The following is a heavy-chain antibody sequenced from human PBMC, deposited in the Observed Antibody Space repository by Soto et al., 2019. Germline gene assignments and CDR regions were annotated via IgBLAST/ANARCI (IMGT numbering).Heavy chain of an antibody. J-gene: IGHJ4*02. CDR2: IYYSGST. Sequence: PSETLSLTCTVSGGSVSSGSYYWSWIRQPPGKGLEWIGYIYYSGSTNYNPSLKSRVTISVDTSKNQFSLKLSSVTAADTAVYYCARVGGLAYYYGSSGYWEGPFDYWGQGTLVTVYS. CDR3: ARVGGLAYYYGSSGYWEGPFDY. D-gene: IGHD3-22*01. CDR1: GGSVSSGSYY. V-gene: IGHV4-61*01.